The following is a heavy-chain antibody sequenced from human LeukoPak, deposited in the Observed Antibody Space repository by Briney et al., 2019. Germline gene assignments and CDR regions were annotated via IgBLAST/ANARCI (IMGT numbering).Heavy chain of an antibody. Sequence: GASVKVSCKASGGTFISYAISWVRQAPGQGLEWMGGIIPIFGTANYAQKFQGRVTITADKSTSTAYMELSSLRSEDTAVYYCASSSYGDYSGKYYYYYYMDVWGKGTTVTVSS. J-gene: IGHJ6*03. CDR2: IIPIFGTA. CDR1: GGTFISYA. D-gene: IGHD4-17*01. CDR3: ASSSYGDYSGKYYYYYYMDV. V-gene: IGHV1-69*06.